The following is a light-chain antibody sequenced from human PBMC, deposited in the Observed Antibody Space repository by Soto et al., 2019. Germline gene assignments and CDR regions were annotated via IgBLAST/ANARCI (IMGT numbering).Light chain of an antibody. J-gene: IGLJ1*01. CDR2: DVS. V-gene: IGLV2-14*01. CDR1: SSDVVGYNY. CDR3: SSYTTSNTRQIV. Sequence: QSVLTQPASVSGSPGQSITISCTGTSSDVVGYNYVSWYQQHPGKAPKFMIYDVSNRPSGVSNRFSGSKSGNTASLTISGLQAEVEADYYCSSYTTSNTRQIVFGTGTKVTVL.